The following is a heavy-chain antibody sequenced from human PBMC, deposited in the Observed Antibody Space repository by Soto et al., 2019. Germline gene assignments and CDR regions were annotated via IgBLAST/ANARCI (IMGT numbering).Heavy chain of an antibody. J-gene: IGHJ6*03. D-gene: IGHD2-2*01. CDR1: GYTFTRYD. CDR2: MNPNSGNT. V-gene: IGHV1-8*01. CDR3: ARGQSGYCSSTSCYGDYYYYYMDV. Sequence: ASVKVSCKASGYTFTRYDINWVRQATGQGLERMGWMNPNSGNTGYAQKFQGRVTMTRNTSISTAYMELSSLRSEDTAVYYCARGQSGYCSSTSCYGDYYYYYMDVWGKGNTVTFS.